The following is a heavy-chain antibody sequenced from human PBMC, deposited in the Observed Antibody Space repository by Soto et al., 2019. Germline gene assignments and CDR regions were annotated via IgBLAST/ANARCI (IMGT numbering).Heavy chain of an antibody. CDR1: GGTFSSYA. CDR2: IIPIFGTA. CDR3: ARPRGYYYGMDV. J-gene: IGHJ6*02. Sequence: GASVKVSCKASGGTFSSYAISWVRQAPGQGLEWMGGIIPIFGTANYAQKFQGRVTITADESTSTAYMELSSLRSEDTAVYYCARPRGYYYGMDVWGQGTTVTVS. V-gene: IGHV1-69*13.